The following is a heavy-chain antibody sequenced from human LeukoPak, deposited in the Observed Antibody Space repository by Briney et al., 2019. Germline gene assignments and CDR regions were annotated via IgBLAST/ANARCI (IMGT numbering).Heavy chain of an antibody. CDR2: ITGSDGRT. D-gene: IGHD1-26*01. CDR1: GFTFGDSY. V-gene: IGHV3-23*01. CDR3: AKVIWGADMSHDY. J-gene: IGHJ4*02. Sequence: PGGSLRLSCAASGFTFGDSYMNWIRQAPGKGLEWVSSITGSDGRTFYADSVNGRFTISRDNSNNMLYLQMNSLRAEDTAVYYCAKVIWGADMSHDYWGQGTLVTVSS.